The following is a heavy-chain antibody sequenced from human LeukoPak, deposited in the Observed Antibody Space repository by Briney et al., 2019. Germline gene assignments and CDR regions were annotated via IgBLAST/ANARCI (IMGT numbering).Heavy chain of an antibody. D-gene: IGHD2-15*01. CDR1: GGSISSYY. CDR3: ARGRYCSADICSGGDAFDI. J-gene: IGHJ3*02. V-gene: IGHV4-4*07. CDR2: IYTSGST. Sequence: ASETLSLTCTVSGGSISSYYWSWIRQPAGKGLEWIGRIYTSGSTNYNPSLKSRVTMSVDTSKSQFSLKLSSVTAADTAVYYCARGRYCSADICSGGDAFDIWGQGTMVSVSS.